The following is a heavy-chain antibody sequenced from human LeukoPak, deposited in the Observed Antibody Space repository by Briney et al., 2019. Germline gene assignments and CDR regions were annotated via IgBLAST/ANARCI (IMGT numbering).Heavy chain of an antibody. J-gene: IGHJ4*02. CDR1: GGSISSYY. V-gene: IGHV3-21*01. D-gene: IGHD6-13*01. CDR2: ISSSSSYI. Sequence: ETLSLTCTVSGGSISSYYWSWIRQPAGKGLEWVSSISSSSSYIDYADSVKGRFTISRDNTKNSLYLQMNSLRAEDTAVYYCARGIYWQVVQEGFDYWGQGTLVTVSS. CDR3: ARGIYWQVVQEGFDY.